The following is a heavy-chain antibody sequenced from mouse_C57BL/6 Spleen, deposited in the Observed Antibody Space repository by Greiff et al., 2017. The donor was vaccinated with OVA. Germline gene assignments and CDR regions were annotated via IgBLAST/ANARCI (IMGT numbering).Heavy chain of an antibody. Sequence: EVHLVESGGGLVKPGGSLKLSCAASGFTFSDYGMHWVLQAPEKGLEWGAYISSGSSTIYYADTVKGRFTISRDNAKNTLFLQMTSLRSEDTAMYYCARAYYSNYVGYWGQGTTLTVSS. CDR1: GFTFSDYG. J-gene: IGHJ2*01. V-gene: IGHV5-17*01. D-gene: IGHD2-5*01. CDR3: ARAYYSNYVGY. CDR2: ISSGSSTI.